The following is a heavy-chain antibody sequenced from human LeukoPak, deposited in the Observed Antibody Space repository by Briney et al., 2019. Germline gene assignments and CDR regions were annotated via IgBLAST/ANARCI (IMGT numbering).Heavy chain of an antibody. D-gene: IGHD6-19*01. V-gene: IGHV4-59*01. CDR3: ARAEKAVTGTLDS. Sequence: SETLSLTCTVSGDSISNYYWSWIRQSPGKELEWIGYMYNRGSTIYNPSLKSRVTISTDTSKNQFSLRLTSVTAADTAVYYCARAEKAVTGTLDSWGQGALITVSS. J-gene: IGHJ4*02. CDR2: MYNRGST. CDR1: GDSISNYY.